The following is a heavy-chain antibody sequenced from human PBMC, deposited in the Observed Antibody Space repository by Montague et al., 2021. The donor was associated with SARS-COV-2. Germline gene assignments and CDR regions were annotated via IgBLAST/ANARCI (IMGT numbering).Heavy chain of an antibody. Sequence: SETLSLTCAVYGGSFSGYHWSWIRQPPGKGLEWIGEINHSGSTNYNPSLKSRVTISVDTSKNQFSLKLSSVTAADTAVYYCARGGRQWRVIDPRYYVDYWGQGTLVTVSS. CDR1: GGSFSGYH. J-gene: IGHJ4*01. CDR3: ARGGRQWRVIDPRYYVDY. D-gene: IGHD6-19*01. V-gene: IGHV4-34*01. CDR2: INHSGST.